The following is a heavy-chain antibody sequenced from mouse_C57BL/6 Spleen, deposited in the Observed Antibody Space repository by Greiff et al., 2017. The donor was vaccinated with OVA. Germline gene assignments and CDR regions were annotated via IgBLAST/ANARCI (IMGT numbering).Heavy chain of an antibody. J-gene: IGHJ2*01. Sequence: QVQLQQPGAELVRPGSSVKLSCKASGYTFTSYWMDWVKQRPGQGLEWIGNIYPSDSETHYNQKFKDKATLTVDKSSSTAYMQLSSLTSEDSAVYYCARDYYGSSYVFDYWGQGTTLTVSS. CDR2: IYPSDSET. CDR3: ARDYYGSSYVFDY. V-gene: IGHV1-61*01. CDR1: GYTFTSYW. D-gene: IGHD1-1*01.